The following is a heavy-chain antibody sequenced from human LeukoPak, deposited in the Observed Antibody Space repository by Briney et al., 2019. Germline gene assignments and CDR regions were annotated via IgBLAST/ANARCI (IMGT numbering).Heavy chain of an antibody. CDR2: IYYSGST. V-gene: IGHV4-39*07. CDR1: GGSLSSSSYY. Sequence: SETLSLTCTVSGGSLSSSSYYWGWIRQPPGRGLEWIGNIYYSGSTYYNPSLKSRVTISEDTSKNQFSLNLSSLTAADTAVYYCARVGRGDYGDYTAGYWGPGILVNGSS. CDR3: ARVGRGDYGDYTAGY. D-gene: IGHD4-17*01. J-gene: IGHJ4*02.